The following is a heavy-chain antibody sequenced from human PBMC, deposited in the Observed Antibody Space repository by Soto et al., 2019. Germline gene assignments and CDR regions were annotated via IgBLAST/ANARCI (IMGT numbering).Heavy chain of an antibody. V-gene: IGHV4-39*01. D-gene: IGHD5-18*01. CDR1: GGSISSSSYY. J-gene: IGHJ4*02. Sequence: PSETLSLTCTVSGGSISSSSYYWGWIRQPPGKGLEWIGSIYYSGSTYYNPSLKSRVTISVDTSKNQFSLKLSSVTAADTAVYYCASFPRGYSYGYFDYWGQGTLVTVS. CDR2: IYYSGST. CDR3: ASFPRGYSYGYFDY.